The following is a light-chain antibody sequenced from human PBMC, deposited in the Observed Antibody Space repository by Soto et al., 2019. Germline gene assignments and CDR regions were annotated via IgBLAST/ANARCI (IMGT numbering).Light chain of an antibody. J-gene: IGLJ1*01. Sequence: QSALTQPASVSGSPGQSSTISFTGTSSDVGSYNLVSWYQQHPGKAPKLMIYEGSKRPSGVSHRFSGSKSGNTASLTISGLQAEDEADYYCCSYAGSSTLYVFGTGTKLTVL. CDR1: SSDVGSYNL. CDR3: CSYAGSSTLYV. V-gene: IGLV2-23*01. CDR2: EGS.